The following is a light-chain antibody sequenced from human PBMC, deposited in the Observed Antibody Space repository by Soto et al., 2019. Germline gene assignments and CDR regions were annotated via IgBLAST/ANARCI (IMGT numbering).Light chain of an antibody. CDR2: DVS. CDR1: SNDVGGYNY. V-gene: IGLV2-11*01. Sequence: SGLTQPRSVSGSPGQSVTISCTGTSNDVGGYNYVSWYQHHPGKAPKLMIYDVSKRPSGVPDRFSGSKSGNTASLTISGLQAEDEADYYCCSFAGSYTYVFGTGTKVTVL. J-gene: IGLJ1*01. CDR3: CSFAGSYTYV.